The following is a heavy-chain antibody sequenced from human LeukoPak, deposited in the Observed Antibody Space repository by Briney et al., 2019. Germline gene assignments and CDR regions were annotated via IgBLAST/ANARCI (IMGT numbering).Heavy chain of an antibody. D-gene: IGHD2-21*01. J-gene: IGHJ1*01. Sequence: PGGSLRLSCAASGFTFSSYAMSWVRQAPGKGLEWVSAISGSGGSTYYADSVKGRFTISRDNSKNTLYLQMNSLRAEDTAVYYCAKDQTGSAYCGGDCYPEYFQHWGQGTLVTVSS. CDR2: ISGSGGST. V-gene: IGHV3-23*01. CDR1: GFTFSSYA. CDR3: AKDQTGSAYCGGDCYPEYFQH.